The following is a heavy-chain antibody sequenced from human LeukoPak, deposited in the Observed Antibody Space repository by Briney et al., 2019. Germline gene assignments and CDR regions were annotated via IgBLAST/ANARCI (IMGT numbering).Heavy chain of an antibody. V-gene: IGHV3-74*01. J-gene: IGHJ4*02. CDR3: ERGGRITIYPDY. D-gene: IGHD3-3*01. CDR1: GFTFSGHW. CDR2: LNGDASST. Sequence: PGGSLRLSCAASGFTFSGHWMHWVRQAPGKGLVWVSRLNGDASSTNYADSVKGRFTISRDNAKNTLYLQMNGLRAEDTAVYYCERGGRITIYPDYWGPGTLVTVSS.